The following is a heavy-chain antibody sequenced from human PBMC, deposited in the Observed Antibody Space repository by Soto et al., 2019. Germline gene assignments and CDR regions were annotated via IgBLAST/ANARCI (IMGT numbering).Heavy chain of an antibody. J-gene: IGHJ4*02. Sequence: GGSLRLSCAASGFTFSSYAMSWVRQAPGKGLEWVSAISGSGGSTYYADSVKGRFTISRDNSKNTLYLQMNSLRAEDTAVYYCAKTNYGGNLEYYFDYWGQGTLVTVSS. CDR3: AKTNYGGNLEYYFDY. D-gene: IGHD4-17*01. CDR1: GFTFSSYA. V-gene: IGHV3-23*01. CDR2: ISGSGGST.